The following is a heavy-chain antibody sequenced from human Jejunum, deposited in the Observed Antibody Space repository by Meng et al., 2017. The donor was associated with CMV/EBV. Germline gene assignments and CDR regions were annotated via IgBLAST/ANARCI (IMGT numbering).Heavy chain of an antibody. Sequence: VHLQDAGPGLVKPSETLSLTCTFAGGSISNYYWSWIRQPAGKGLEYIGRIYSSGTTKYNPSLNSRVTMSVDTSKNQFSLKVRSVTAADTAVYLCARHEVVGTAIFDYWGQGTLVTVSS. J-gene: IGHJ4*02. CDR2: IYSSGTT. V-gene: IGHV4-4*07. D-gene: IGHD6-19*01. CDR3: ARHEVVGTAIFDY. CDR1: GGSISNYY.